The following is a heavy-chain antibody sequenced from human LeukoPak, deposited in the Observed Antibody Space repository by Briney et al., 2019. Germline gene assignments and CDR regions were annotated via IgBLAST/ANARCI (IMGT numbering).Heavy chain of an antibody. D-gene: IGHD6-19*01. V-gene: IGHV4-38-2*02. CDR2: IYYSGST. CDR3: ARDLEDSSGWSH. Sequence: PSETLSLTCTVSGYSISSGYYWGWIRQPPGKGLEWIGSIYYSGSTYYNPSLKSRVTISVDTSKNQFSLKLSSVTAADTAVYYCARDLEDSSGWSHWGQGTLVTVSS. J-gene: IGHJ4*02. CDR1: GYSISSGYY.